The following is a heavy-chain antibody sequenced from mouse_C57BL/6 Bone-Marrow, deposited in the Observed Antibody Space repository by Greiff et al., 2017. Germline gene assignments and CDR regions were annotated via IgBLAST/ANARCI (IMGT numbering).Heavy chain of an antibody. V-gene: IGHV1-26*01. CDR1: GYTFTDYY. D-gene: IGHD2-14*01. Sequence: EVQLQQSGPELVKPGASVKISCKASGYTFTDYYMNWVKQSHGKSLEWIGDINPNNGGTSYNQKFKGKATLTGDKSSSTAYIELRSLTSDDSAVYYCAKTCTHYFYYWGQGTTLTVSS. J-gene: IGHJ2*01. CDR3: AKTCTHYFYY. CDR2: INPNNGGT.